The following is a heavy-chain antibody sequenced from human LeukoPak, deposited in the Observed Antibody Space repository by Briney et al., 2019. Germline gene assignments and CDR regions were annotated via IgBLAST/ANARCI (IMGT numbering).Heavy chain of an antibody. CDR2: ISSSSSTI. V-gene: IGHV3-48*04. CDR3: VRDASAIGGS. Sequence: PGGSLRLSCAASGFTFSSFGMNWVRQAPGKGLEWVSYISSSSSTIYYADSVKGRFIISRDNAKNSLYLQMNSLRAEDTAVYYCVRDASAIGGSWGQGTLVTVSS. D-gene: IGHD5/OR15-5a*01. J-gene: IGHJ5*02. CDR1: GFTFSSFG.